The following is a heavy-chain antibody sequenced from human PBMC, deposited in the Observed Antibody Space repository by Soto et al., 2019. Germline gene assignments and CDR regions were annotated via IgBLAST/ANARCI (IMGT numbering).Heavy chain of an antibody. Sequence: PGESLKISCKGSGYSFTSYWIGWVRQMPGKGLEWMGIIYPGDSDTRYSPSFQGQVTISADKSISTAYLQWSSLKASDTAMYYCARSYCGCGSCHDDAFDIWGQGTMSTASS. V-gene: IGHV5-51*01. CDR2: IYPGDSDT. CDR3: ARSYCGCGSCHDDAFDI. D-gene: IGHD2-15*01. CDR1: GYSFTSYW. J-gene: IGHJ3*02.